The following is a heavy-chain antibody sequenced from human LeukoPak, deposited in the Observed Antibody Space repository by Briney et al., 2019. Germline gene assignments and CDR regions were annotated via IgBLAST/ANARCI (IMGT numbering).Heavy chain of an antibody. V-gene: IGHV3-23*01. D-gene: IGHD3-22*01. J-gene: IGHJ3*02. CDR3: AKGNSGYYNDAFDI. CDR1: GFTFSSYT. Sequence: PGGSLRLSCAASGFTFSSYTMKWVRQAPGKGLEWVSGISWNSGSIGYADSVRGRFTISRDKSKNTLYLQMNSLRAEDTAVYYCAKGNSGYYNDAFDIWGQGTMVTVSS. CDR2: ISWNSGSI.